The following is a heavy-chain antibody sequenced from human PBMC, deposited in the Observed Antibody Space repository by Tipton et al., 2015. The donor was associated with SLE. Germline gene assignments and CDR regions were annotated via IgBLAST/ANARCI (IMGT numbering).Heavy chain of an antibody. V-gene: IGHV4-61*01. CDR1: GGFVSSGSYY. J-gene: IGHJ4*02. CDR2: MYYSGNT. CDR3: ARGPKADY. Sequence: TLSLTCTVSGGFVSSGSYYWNWIRQPPGKGLEWIGYMYYSGNTKYNPSLESRVTISVDTSKNQFSLKLTSVTVADTAVYFCARGPKADYWGQGTLVTVSS.